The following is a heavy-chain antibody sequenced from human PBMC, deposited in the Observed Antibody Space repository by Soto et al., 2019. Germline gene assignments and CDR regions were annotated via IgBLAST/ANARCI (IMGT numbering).Heavy chain of an antibody. V-gene: IGHV3-48*01. Sequence: VQLVESGGGLVQPGGSLRLSCAASGFTFNSYSLNWVRQAPGKELEWVSYIISSTIYYADSVKGRFTISRDNAKNSLYLQMNSLRAEDTAVYYCVRDHLWAFDYWGQGTLVTVSS. J-gene: IGHJ4*02. D-gene: IGHD3-16*01. CDR2: IISSTI. CDR1: GFTFNSYS. CDR3: VRDHLWAFDY.